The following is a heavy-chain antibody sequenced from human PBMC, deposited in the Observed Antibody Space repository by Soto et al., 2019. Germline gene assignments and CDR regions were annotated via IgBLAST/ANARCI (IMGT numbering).Heavy chain of an antibody. D-gene: IGHD6-13*01. Sequence: AASVKVSCKASGYTFTGYYMHWVRQAPGQGLEWMGWINPNSGGTNYAQKFQGRVTMTRDTSISTAYMELSRLRSDDTAVYYCARLTGRKGIIAAAGPLDYWGQGTLVTVSS. CDR1: GYTFTGYY. J-gene: IGHJ4*02. CDR2: INPNSGGT. CDR3: ARLTGRKGIIAAAGPLDY. V-gene: IGHV1-2*02.